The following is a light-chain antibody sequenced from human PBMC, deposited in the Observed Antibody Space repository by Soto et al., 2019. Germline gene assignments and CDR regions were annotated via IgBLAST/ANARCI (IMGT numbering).Light chain of an antibody. Sequence: EIVLTQSPGTLSLSPGDRVTLSCRASQSVSSNSLAWYQHNPGLAPRLLIYGASIRATGVPDRFRGSGSGTDFTLTINRLEPEDFAVYYCQQYGGSPRTFGRGTKVDLK. CDR1: QSVSSNS. J-gene: IGKJ1*01. V-gene: IGKV3-20*01. CDR2: GAS. CDR3: QQYGGSPRT.